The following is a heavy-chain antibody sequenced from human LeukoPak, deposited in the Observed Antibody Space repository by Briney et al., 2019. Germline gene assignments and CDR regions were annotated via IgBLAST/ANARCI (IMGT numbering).Heavy chain of an antibody. J-gene: IGHJ3*02. CDR3: ARDPIQVDAFDI. D-gene: IGHD1-1*01. CDR1: GGSITNDNYF. Sequence: PSETLSLTCSVSGGSITNDNYFWSWIRQYPGKGLEWIGYIYYSGNTYYNPSLKSRVTISVDTSKNQFSLKLSSVTAADTAVYYCARDPIQVDAFDIWGQGTMVTVSS. CDR2: IYYSGNT. V-gene: IGHV4-31*03.